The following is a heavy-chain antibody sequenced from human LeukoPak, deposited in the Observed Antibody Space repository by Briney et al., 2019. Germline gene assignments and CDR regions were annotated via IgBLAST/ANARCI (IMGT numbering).Heavy chain of an antibody. V-gene: IGHV3-21*01. J-gene: IGHJ4*02. Sequence: GGSLRLSCAASGFTFSSYSMNWVRQAPGKGLEWVSSISSSSSYIYYADSVKGRFTISRDNSKNTLYLQMNSLRAEDTAVYYCAKDLYFEAYSSSSFFDYWGQGTLVTVSS. D-gene: IGHD6-6*01. CDR1: GFTFSSYS. CDR3: AKDLYFEAYSSSSFFDY. CDR2: ISSSSSYI.